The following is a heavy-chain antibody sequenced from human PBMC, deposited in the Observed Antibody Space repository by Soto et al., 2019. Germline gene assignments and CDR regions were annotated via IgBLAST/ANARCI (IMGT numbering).Heavy chain of an antibody. CDR1: GGSISSGGYY. D-gene: IGHD3-3*01. J-gene: IGHJ6*02. V-gene: IGHV4-31*03. CDR2: IYYSGST. Sequence: PSETLSLTCTVSGGSISSGGYYWSWIRQHPGKGLGWIGYIYYSGSTYYNPSLKSRVTISVDTSKNQFSLKLSSVTAADTAVYYCAGTYYDFWSGPRPHYYYYGMDVWGQGTTVTVSS. CDR3: AGTYYDFWSGPRPHYYYYGMDV.